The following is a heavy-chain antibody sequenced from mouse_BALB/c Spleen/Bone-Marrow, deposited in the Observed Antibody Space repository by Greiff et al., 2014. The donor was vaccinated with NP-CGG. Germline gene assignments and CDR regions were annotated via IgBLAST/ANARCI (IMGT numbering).Heavy chain of an antibody. CDR2: IWSGGST. V-gene: IGHV2-2*02. Sequence: VQLVESGPGLVQPSQSLSITCTVSGFSLTTYGVHWVRQSPGKGLEWLGVIWSGGSTVYNAAFISRLSISKDNSKSQVFFKMNSLQANDTAIYYCARINYGSRRYWYFDVWGAGTTVTVSS. D-gene: IGHD1-1*01. CDR3: ARINYGSRRYWYFDV. J-gene: IGHJ1*01. CDR1: GFSLTTYG.